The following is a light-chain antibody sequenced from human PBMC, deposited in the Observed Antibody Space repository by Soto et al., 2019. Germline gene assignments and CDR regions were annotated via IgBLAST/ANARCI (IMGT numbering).Light chain of an antibody. CDR2: DAS. Sequence: EIVLTQSPATLSLSPGERATLSCTASQSLSSNFLAWYQQKPGQAPRLLIYDASNRATGIPARFSGSGSGTDFTLTISSLEPEDFAVYYCHQRSNWPPFTFGGGTKVDIK. CDR1: QSLSSN. J-gene: IGKJ4*01. CDR3: HQRSNWPPFT. V-gene: IGKV3-11*01.